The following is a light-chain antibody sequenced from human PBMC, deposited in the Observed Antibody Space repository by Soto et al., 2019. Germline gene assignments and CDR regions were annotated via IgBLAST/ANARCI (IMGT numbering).Light chain of an antibody. J-gene: IGLJ2*01. CDR3: QSYDTSLSGV. CDR1: RSNLGAGYD. V-gene: IGLV1-40*01. CDR2: GNI. Sequence: QSVLTQPPSMSGAPGQRVSISCTGDRSNLGAGYDVHWYQHVPGTAPKLLIHGNINRPSGVPDRFSASRSGASASLVITGLQPDDEASYYCQSYDTSLSGVFGGGTKVTVL.